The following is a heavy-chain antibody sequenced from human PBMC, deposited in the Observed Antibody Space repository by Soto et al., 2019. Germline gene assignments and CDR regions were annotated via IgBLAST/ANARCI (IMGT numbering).Heavy chain of an antibody. V-gene: IGHV1-2*04. D-gene: IGHD1-26*01. CDR2: INPNSGGT. Sequence: GASVKVSCKAAGYTFTGYYMHWVRQAPGQGLEWMGWINPNSGGTNYAQKFQGWVTMTRDTSISTAYMELSRLRSDDTAVYYCARDIWELPSPASYAFDIGGQGTMVTVSS. CDR3: ARDIWELPSPASYAFDI. J-gene: IGHJ3*02. CDR1: GYTFTGYY.